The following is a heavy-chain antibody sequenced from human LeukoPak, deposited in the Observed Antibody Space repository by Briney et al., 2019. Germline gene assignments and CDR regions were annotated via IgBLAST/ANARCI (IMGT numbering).Heavy chain of an antibody. D-gene: IGHD2-15*01. Sequence: VASVKVSCKASGGTFSSYAISWVRQAPGQGLEWMGRIIPILGIANYAQKFRGRVTITADKSTSTAYMELSSLRSEDTAVYYCARGPGLPSQTPFDPWGQGTLVTVSS. CDR3: ARGPGLPSQTPFDP. J-gene: IGHJ5*02. V-gene: IGHV1-69*04. CDR2: IIPILGIA. CDR1: GGTFSSYA.